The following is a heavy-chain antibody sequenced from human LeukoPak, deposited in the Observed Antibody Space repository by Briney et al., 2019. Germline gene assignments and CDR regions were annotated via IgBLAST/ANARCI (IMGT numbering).Heavy chain of an antibody. J-gene: IGHJ4*02. V-gene: IGHV3-9*01. CDR1: GFTFDDYA. CDR3: AKDELGDYGAYFDY. Sequence: GGSLRLSCAASGFTFDDYAMHWVRQAPGKGLEWVSGISWNSGSIGYADSVKGRFTISRDKAKNSLYMQMNSLRAEDTALYYCAKDELGDYGAYFDYWGQGTLVTVSS. CDR2: ISWNSGSI. D-gene: IGHD4-17*01.